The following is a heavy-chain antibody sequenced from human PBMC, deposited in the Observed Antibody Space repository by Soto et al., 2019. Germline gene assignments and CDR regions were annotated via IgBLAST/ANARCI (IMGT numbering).Heavy chain of an antibody. D-gene: IGHD5-12*01. CDR3: ARSLVGLATIGAFDS. J-gene: IGHJ4*02. CDR1: GGSISSGDFY. Sequence: QVQLQESGPGLVKPSQTLSLTCTVSGGSISSGDFYWSWIRQHPGKGLEWIGYGYYSGSTYYNPSLQSRVSISVDTSKNEFSLKLNSVTAADTAVYYCARSLVGLATIGAFDSWGQGTLVTVSS. CDR2: GYYSGST. V-gene: IGHV4-31*03.